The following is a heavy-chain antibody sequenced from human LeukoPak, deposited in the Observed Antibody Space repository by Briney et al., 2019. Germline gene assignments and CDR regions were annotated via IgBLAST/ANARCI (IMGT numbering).Heavy chain of an antibody. J-gene: IGHJ4*02. CDR2: IYYSGGT. Sequence: SETLSLTCTVSGDSINGYFWSWIRQPPGKGLEWIGYIYYSGGTNYNPSLKSRVTISVDTSKNQFSLKLSSVTAADTAVYYCASTAGYSGYDYWGQGTLVTVSS. V-gene: IGHV4-59*01. CDR1: GDSINGYF. D-gene: IGHD5-12*01. CDR3: ASTAGYSGYDY.